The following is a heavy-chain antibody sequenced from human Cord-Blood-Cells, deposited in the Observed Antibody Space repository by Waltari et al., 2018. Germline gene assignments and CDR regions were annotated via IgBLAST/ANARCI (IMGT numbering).Heavy chain of an antibody. CDR2: IKSKTDGGTT. CDR1: GFTFSNAW. D-gene: IGHD5-18*01. V-gene: IGHV3-15*01. CDR3: TTDRGYSYGYRDY. J-gene: IGHJ4*02. Sequence: EVQLVESGGGLVKPGGSLRLSCAASGFTFSNAWMSWVRQAPGKGLERVGRIKSKTDGGTTDYAAPVKGRFTISRDDSKNTLYLQMNSLKTEDTAVYYCTTDRGYSYGYRDYWGQGTLVTVSS.